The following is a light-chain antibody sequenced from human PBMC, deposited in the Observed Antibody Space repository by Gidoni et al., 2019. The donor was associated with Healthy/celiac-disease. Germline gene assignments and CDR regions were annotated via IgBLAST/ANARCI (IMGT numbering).Light chain of an antibody. CDR2: GAA. J-gene: IGKJ2*01. V-gene: IGKV3-20*01. CDR1: QSVSRSY. CDR3: QQYGSSLYT. Sequence: ELVLTQSPGTLSLSPGERATLSCRASQSVSRSYLAWYQKKPGQAPRLLIYGAASRATGIPDRFSGSGSGTDFTLTISRLEPEDFAVYYCQQYGSSLYTFGQGTKLEIK.